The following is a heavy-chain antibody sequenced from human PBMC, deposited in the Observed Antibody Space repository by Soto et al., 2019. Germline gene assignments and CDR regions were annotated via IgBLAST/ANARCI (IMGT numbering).Heavy chain of an antibody. V-gene: IGHV3-11*01. D-gene: IGHD2-21*01. CDR2: ISGSGGTI. CDR1: GFTFTDDY. Sequence: QVQLVESGGGLVTPGGSLRLSCAASGFTFTDDYMTWVRQAPGKGLEWISYISGSGGTIYYADSVKGRFTISRDNAKTSLYLQMNTLRAEDSALYYCARGYSAIEYWGQGTPVTVSS. CDR3: ARGYSAIEY. J-gene: IGHJ4*02.